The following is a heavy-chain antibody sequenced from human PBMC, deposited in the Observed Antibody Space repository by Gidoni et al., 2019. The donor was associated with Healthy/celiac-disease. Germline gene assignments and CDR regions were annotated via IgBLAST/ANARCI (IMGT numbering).Heavy chain of an antibody. CDR3: ARDGISEDYYGMDV. D-gene: IGHD1-20*01. Sequence: EVQLVESGGGLVQPGGSLSLSCAASGFPVSSNYMSWVRQAPGKGLEWVSVIYSGGSTYYADSVKGRFTISRHNSKNTLYLQMNSLRAEDTAVYYCARDGISEDYYGMDVWGQGTTVTVSS. V-gene: IGHV3-53*04. J-gene: IGHJ6*02. CDR2: IYSGGST. CDR1: GFPVSSNY.